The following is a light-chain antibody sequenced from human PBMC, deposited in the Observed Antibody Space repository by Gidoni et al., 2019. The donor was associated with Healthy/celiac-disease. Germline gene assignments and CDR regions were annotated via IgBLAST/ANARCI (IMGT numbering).Light chain of an antibody. Sequence: DIQMAQSPSSLSASVGDRVTIHCRASQSISSYVNWYQQKPGKAPKLLIYAASSVQSGVPSRFSGSGSGTDFTLTISSLQPEDFATYYCQQSYSTPTFGPGTKVDIK. CDR1: QSISSY. V-gene: IGKV1-39*01. CDR2: AAS. J-gene: IGKJ3*01. CDR3: QQSYSTPT.